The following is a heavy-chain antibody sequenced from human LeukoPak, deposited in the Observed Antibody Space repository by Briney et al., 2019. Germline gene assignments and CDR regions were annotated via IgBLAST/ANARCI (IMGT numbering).Heavy chain of an antibody. CDR3: ARDRYDYVWGSYRDY. D-gene: IGHD3-16*02. V-gene: IGHV3-53*01. Sequence: GGSLRLSCAASGFTVSSNYMSLVRQAPGKGLEWVSVIYSGGSTYYAHSVKGRFTISRDNSKNTLYLQMNSLRAEDTAVYYCARDRYDYVWGSYRDYWGQGTLVTVSS. CDR2: IYSGGST. J-gene: IGHJ4*02. CDR1: GFTVSSNY.